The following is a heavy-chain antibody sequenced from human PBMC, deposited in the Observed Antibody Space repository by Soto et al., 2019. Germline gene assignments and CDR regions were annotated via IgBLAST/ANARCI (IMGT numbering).Heavy chain of an antibody. D-gene: IGHD6-19*01. V-gene: IGHV4-38-2*02. CDR3: ARDESSGWSNWFDP. CDR2: IYHSGST. CDR1: GYSISIGYY. J-gene: IGHJ5*02. Sequence: SEPLSLTCAVSGYSISIGYYWGWIRQPPGKGLEWIGSIYHSGSTYYNPSLKSRVTISVDTSKNQFSLKLSSVTAADTAVYYCARDESSGWSNWFDPWGQGTLVTVSS.